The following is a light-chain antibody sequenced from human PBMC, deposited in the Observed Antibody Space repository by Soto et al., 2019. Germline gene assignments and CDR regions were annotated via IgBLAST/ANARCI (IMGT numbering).Light chain of an antibody. CDR2: RAS. Sequence: DIQMTQSPSTLSASVGDSVTITCRASQSISSWLAWYQQKPGKAPKLLIYRASSLQSGVPSMFSGSGSGTEFTLTISSLQPDDFAPYYCQQYNSYPWTFGQGTKVDIK. V-gene: IGKV1-5*03. CDR1: QSISSW. CDR3: QQYNSYPWT. J-gene: IGKJ1*01.